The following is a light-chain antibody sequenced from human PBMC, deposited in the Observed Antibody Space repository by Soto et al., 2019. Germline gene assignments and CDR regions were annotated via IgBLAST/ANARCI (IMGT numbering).Light chain of an antibody. J-gene: IGKJ1*01. Sequence: EIVRTLSPATLSVSPGERATLSCRASQSVSSNLDWYQQKPGQAPRLLIYGASTRATGIPARFSGSGSGTEFTLTISSLQSEDFAVYYCQQYNDWPRTFGQGTKVDI. V-gene: IGKV3-15*01. CDR1: QSVSSN. CDR3: QQYNDWPRT. CDR2: GAS.